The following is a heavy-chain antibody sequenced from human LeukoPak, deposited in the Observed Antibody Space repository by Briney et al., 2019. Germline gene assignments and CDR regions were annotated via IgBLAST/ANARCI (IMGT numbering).Heavy chain of an antibody. V-gene: IGHV3-7*01. CDR1: GFTFSSEW. Sequence: GGSLRLCCVASGFTFSSEWMSWVRQAPGEGLEWVTNINQDGDQKYYEDSEKGRFTVSRDNAKNSLYLPMNGQRADDTAIYYLARDRDGKYCWGQGPLVTVSS. D-gene: IGHD1-14*01. CDR3: ARDRDGKYC. J-gene: IGHJ4*02. CDR2: INQDGDQK.